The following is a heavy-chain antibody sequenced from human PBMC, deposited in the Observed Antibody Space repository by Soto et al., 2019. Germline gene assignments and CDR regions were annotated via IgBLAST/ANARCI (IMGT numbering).Heavy chain of an antibody. CDR3: ARSFVVRGVIPLLSDY. J-gene: IGHJ4*02. D-gene: IGHD3-10*01. V-gene: IGHV1-3*01. Sequence: ASVKVSCKASGYTFTSYAMHWVRQAPGQRLEWMGWINAGNGNTKYSQKFQGRVTITRDTSASTAYMELSSLRSEDTAVYYCARSFVVRGVIPLLSDYWGQGTLVTVSS. CDR1: GYTFTSYA. CDR2: INAGNGNT.